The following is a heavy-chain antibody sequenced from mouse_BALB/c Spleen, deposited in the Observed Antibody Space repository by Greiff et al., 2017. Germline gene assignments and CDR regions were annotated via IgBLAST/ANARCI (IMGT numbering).Heavy chain of an antibody. V-gene: IGHV5-6-5*01. Sequence: EVKLVESGGGLVKPGGSLKLSCAASGFTFSSYAMSWVRQTPEKRLEWVASISSGGSTYYPDSVKGRFTISRDNARNILYLQMSSLRSEDTAMYYCARGGGNYRGYFDYWGQGTTLTVSS. J-gene: IGHJ2*01. CDR2: ISSGGST. CDR1: GFTFSSYA. CDR3: ARGGGNYRGYFDY. D-gene: IGHD2-1*01.